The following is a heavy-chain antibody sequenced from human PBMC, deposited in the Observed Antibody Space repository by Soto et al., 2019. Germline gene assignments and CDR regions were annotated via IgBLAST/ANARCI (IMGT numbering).Heavy chain of an antibody. CDR3: AAPRDEYGSGVSWFTYGMDI. V-gene: IGHV3-23*01. D-gene: IGHD3-10*01. CDR2: LDGAGGST. J-gene: IGHJ6*02. Sequence: GGSLRLSCLASGFTFSDFAMTWVRHVPGRGLEWVASLDGAGGSTYYTESVRGRFSISRDNSQNTLFLQMKRLTVDDTAIYYCAAPRDEYGSGVSWFTYGMDIWGQGTTVTVSS. CDR1: GFTFSDFA.